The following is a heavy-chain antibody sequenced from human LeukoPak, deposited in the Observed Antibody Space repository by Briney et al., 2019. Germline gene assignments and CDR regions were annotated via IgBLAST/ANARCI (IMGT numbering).Heavy chain of an antibody. V-gene: IGHV3-48*03. CDR2: ISSSGSIM. CDR1: GFSFSSYE. Sequence: GGSLRPSCAASGFSFSSYEMNWVRQAPGKGLEWVSYISSSGSIMYSADSVKGRFTISRDNAKNSLYLQMNSLRAEDTAIYYCSGQYSSSSVVDYWGQGTLATVSS. D-gene: IGHD6-6*01. CDR3: SGQYSSSSVVDY. J-gene: IGHJ4*02.